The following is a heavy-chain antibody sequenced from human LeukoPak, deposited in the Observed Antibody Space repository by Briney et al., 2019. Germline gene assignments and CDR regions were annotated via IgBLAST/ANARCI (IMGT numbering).Heavy chain of an antibody. J-gene: IGHJ4*02. CDR2: ISGGRTST. Sequence: GGSLRLSCAASGFTFSSYAMSWVRQAPGKGLEWVSNISGGRTSTYYADSVRGRFTISRDNSKNTLYLQMNSLRAEDTAVYYCARDRGYGDYGYWGQGTLVTVSS. CDR3: ARDRGYGDYGY. D-gene: IGHD4-17*01. V-gene: IGHV3-23*01. CDR1: GFTFSSYA.